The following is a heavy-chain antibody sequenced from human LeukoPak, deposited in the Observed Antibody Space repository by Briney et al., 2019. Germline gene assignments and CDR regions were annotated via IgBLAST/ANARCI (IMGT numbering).Heavy chain of an antibody. CDR3: AKGIDTLGTNAFDI. CDR1: GFTFDDYA. Sequence: PGVSLRLSCAASGFTFDDYAMHWVRQAPGKGLEWVSLISGDGGSTYYADSVRGRFTISRDNSKNSLYLQMDSLRTEDTAFYYCAKGIDTLGTNAFDIWGQGTMVTVSS. J-gene: IGHJ3*02. V-gene: IGHV3-43*02. CDR2: ISGDGGST. D-gene: IGHD2-15*01.